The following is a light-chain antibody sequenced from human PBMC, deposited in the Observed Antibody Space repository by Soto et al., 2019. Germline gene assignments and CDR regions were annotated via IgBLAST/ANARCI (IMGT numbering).Light chain of an antibody. V-gene: IGKV2-30*01. J-gene: IGKJ2*01. Sequence: DVVMTQSPLSLPVTLGQPASISCRSSQSLAYIDGNTYLNWFHQRPGQSPRRLIYQVSNRDSGVPXRXXGSGSGTDFTLKISRVEADDVGVYYCMQGTHWPPYTFGQGTKLEIK. CDR3: MQGTHWPPYT. CDR1: QSLAYIDGNTY. CDR2: QVS.